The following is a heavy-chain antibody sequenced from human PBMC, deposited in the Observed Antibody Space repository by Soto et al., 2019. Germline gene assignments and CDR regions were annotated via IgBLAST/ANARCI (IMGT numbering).Heavy chain of an antibody. Sequence: SDTRSLTRTVSCASNSSYYRSWIRQPPGKGLEWIGYIYYSGSTSYYSSLKSRVTISVDTPENQFSLKLSSVTAADTAVYYCSRQQLLPFYYAMDVWGQVTTVHVSS. CDR2: IYYSGST. D-gene: IGHD1-26*01. J-gene: IGHJ6*02. CDR1: CASNSSYY. V-gene: IGHV4-59*08. CDR3: SRQQLLPFYYAMDV.